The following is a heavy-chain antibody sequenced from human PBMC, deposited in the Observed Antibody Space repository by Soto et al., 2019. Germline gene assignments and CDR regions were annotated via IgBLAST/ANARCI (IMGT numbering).Heavy chain of an antibody. D-gene: IGHD6-6*01. CDR2: ISSSGIST. J-gene: IGHJ4*02. CDR1: GFTFSNYA. Sequence: EVQLLESGGGLVQPGGSLRLSCSASGFTFSNYAMTWVRQAPGKGLEWVSFISSSGISTYYADSLKGRFTISRDNSMNTLYLQMDNLIAEDTAAYHCGVSGGSSPGYWGQGTLVTVSS. V-gene: IGHV3-23*01. CDR3: GVSGGSSPGY.